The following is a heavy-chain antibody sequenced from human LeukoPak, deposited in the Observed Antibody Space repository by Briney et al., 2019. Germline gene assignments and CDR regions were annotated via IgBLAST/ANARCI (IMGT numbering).Heavy chain of an antibody. CDR1: GFTFSSYS. V-gene: IGHV3-7*01. Sequence: GGSLRLSCAASGFTFSSYSMNWVRQAPGKGPEWVANIKKEGFEKYYVDSVRGRFTISRDNAKNSLYLQMNSLRVEDTAVYYCAREDSGSANYYYYYMDVWGKGTTVTVSS. CDR2: IKKEGFEK. J-gene: IGHJ6*03. D-gene: IGHD6-25*01. CDR3: AREDSGSANYYYYYMDV.